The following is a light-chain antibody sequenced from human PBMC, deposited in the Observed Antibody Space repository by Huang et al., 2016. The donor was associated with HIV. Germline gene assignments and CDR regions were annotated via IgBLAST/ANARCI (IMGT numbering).Light chain of an antibody. J-gene: IGKJ3*01. CDR3: QQYNDWPVT. V-gene: IGKV3-15*01. CDR1: QSASTN. CDR2: GAS. Sequence: EVVMTQSPVILAVFPGQRVTVSCRASQSASTNIAWYQQKPGQPPRLLIFGASTRATGIPARFSGSGSVTVFTLTISSLQSEDFAVYYCQQYNDWPVTFGPGTKLDMK.